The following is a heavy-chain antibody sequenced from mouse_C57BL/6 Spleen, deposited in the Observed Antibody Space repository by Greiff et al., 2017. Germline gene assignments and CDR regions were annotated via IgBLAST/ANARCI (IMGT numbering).Heavy chain of an antibody. CDR2: IDPENGDT. Sequence: EVQLQQSGAELVRPGASVKLSCTASGFNIKDDYMHWVKQRPEQGLEWIGWIDPENGDTEYASKFQGKATITADTSSNTAYLRLSRLTSEDTAVYYCTTGYYGSSGAGFAYWGQGTLVTVSA. D-gene: IGHD1-1*01. J-gene: IGHJ3*01. CDR1: GFNIKDDY. CDR3: TTGYYGSSGAGFAY. V-gene: IGHV14-4*01.